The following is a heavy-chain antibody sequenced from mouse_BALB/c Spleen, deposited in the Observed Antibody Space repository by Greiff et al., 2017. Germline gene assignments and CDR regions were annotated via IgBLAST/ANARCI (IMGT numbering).Heavy chain of an antibody. D-gene: IGHD2-1*01. CDR2: ISDGGSYT. CDR3: AREGDYGNTWFAY. Sequence: EVKLQESGGGLVKPGGSLKLSCAASGFTFSDYYMYWVRQTPEKRLEWVATISDGGSYTYYPDSVKGRFTISRDNAKNNLYLQMSSLKSEDTAMYYCAREGDYGNTWFAYWGQGTLVTVSA. V-gene: IGHV5-4*02. J-gene: IGHJ3*01. CDR1: GFTFSDYY.